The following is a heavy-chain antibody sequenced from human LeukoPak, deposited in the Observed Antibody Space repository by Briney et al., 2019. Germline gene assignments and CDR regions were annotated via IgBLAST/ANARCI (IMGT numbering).Heavy chain of an antibody. CDR3: ARDLAPVVPGNCFDP. Sequence: GGSLRLSCAASGFTFSDYYMSWIRQAPGKGLEWVSYISSSGSTIYYADSVKGRFTISRDNAKNSLYLQMNSLRAEDTAVYYCARDLAPVVPGNCFDPWGQGTLVTVSS. D-gene: IGHD2-2*01. CDR1: GFTFSDYY. V-gene: IGHV3-11*04. CDR2: ISSSGSTI. J-gene: IGHJ5*02.